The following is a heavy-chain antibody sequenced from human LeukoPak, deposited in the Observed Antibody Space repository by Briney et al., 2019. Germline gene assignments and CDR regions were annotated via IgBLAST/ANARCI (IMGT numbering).Heavy chain of an antibody. Sequence: GGSLRLSCAASGFTFSSYWMSWVRQAPGKGLEWVANIKQDGSEKYYVDTVKGRFTISRDNAKNSLYLEMNSLSAEDTAVYYCARDLGSSHYDFWSGYGRAFDYWGQGTLVTVSS. D-gene: IGHD3-3*01. CDR2: IKQDGSEK. V-gene: IGHV3-7*01. CDR3: ARDLGSSHYDFWSGYGRAFDY. J-gene: IGHJ4*02. CDR1: GFTFSSYW.